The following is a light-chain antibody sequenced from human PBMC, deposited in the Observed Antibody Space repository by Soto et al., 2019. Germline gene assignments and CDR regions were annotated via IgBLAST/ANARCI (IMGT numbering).Light chain of an antibody. CDR2: ASS. CDR1: QDISSW. V-gene: IGKV1-12*02. CDR3: QQGNDFPWT. Sequence: DIQMTQSPSCVSASIGDRVTITCRASQDISSWLAWYQQKPGKAPRLLIYASSTVQSGVPSRFSGRRSGTELTLTISSLQPEDFATYFCQQGNDFPWTFGQGTKV. J-gene: IGKJ1*01.